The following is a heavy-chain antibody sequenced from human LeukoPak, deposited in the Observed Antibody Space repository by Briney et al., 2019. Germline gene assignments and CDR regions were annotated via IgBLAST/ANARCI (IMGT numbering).Heavy chain of an antibody. CDR2: INHSGST. D-gene: IGHD3-10*01. J-gene: IGHJ5*02. CDR1: GGSFSGYY. Sequence: SETLSLTCAVYGGSFSGYYWGWIRQPPGKGLEWIGEINHSGSTNYNPSLKSRVTISVDTSKNQFSLKLSSVTAADTAVYYCARGHRITMVRGVIIGGKYNWFDPWGQGTLVTVSS. V-gene: IGHV4-34*01. CDR3: ARGHRITMVRGVIIGGKYNWFDP.